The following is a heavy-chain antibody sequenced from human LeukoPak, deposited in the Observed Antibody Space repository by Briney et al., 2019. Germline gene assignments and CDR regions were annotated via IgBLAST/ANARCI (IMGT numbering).Heavy chain of an antibody. J-gene: IGHJ6*02. CDR2: INHSGST. D-gene: IGHD4-11*01. CDR1: GGSFSGYY. V-gene: IGHV4-34*01. Sequence: PSETLSLTCAVYGGSFSGYYWSWIRQPPGKGLEWIGEINHSGSTNYNPSLKSRVTIPVDTSKNQFSLKLSSVTAADTAVYYCASTVTTAYYGMDVWGQGTTVTVSS. CDR3: ASTVTTAYYGMDV.